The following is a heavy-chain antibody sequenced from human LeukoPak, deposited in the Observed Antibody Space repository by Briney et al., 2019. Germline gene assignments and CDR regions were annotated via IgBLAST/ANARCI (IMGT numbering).Heavy chain of an antibody. J-gene: IGHJ5*02. CDR1: GGSISSGDYY. CDR2: IYYSGST. D-gene: IGHD2-2*01. Sequence: SETLSLTCTVSGGSISSGDYYWSWLRQPPGKGLEWIGYIYYSGSTYYNPSLKSRVTISVDTSKNQFSLKLSSVTAADTAVYYCARAIVVVPAANNWFDPWGQGTLVTVSS. V-gene: IGHV4-30-4*01. CDR3: ARAIVVVPAANNWFDP.